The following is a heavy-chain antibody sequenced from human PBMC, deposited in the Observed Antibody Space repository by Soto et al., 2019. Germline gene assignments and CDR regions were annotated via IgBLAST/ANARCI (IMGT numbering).Heavy chain of an antibody. CDR2: IYYSGST. CDR1: GGSISSYY. J-gene: IGHJ4*02. Sequence: SETLSLTCTVSGGSISSYYWSWIRQPPGKGLEWIGYIYYSGSTNYNPSLKSRVTISVDTSKNQFSLKLSSVTAADTAVYYCARGSDTIFGVVDFDYWGQGTLVTVS. V-gene: IGHV4-59*01. D-gene: IGHD3-3*01. CDR3: ARGSDTIFGVVDFDY.